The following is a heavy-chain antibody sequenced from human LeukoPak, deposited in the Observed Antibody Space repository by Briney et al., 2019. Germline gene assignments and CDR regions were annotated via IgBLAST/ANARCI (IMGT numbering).Heavy chain of an antibody. J-gene: IGHJ4*02. Sequence: GRSLRLSCAASGFTFSNYAMHWVRQAPGKGLEGVAVILYDGSNKYYADSVKGRFTISRDNSKNTLYLQMNSLRPEDTAAFYCAREFNSGYYYDYWARETVVSVS. D-gene: IGHD3-22*01. CDR2: ILYDGSNK. V-gene: IGHV3-30-3*01. CDR3: AREFNSGYYYDY. CDR1: GFTFSNYA.